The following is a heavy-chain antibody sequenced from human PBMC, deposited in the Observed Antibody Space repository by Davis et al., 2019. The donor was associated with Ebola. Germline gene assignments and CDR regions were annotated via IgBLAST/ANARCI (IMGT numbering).Heavy chain of an antibody. J-gene: IGHJ4*02. CDR1: GFTVSSNY. V-gene: IGHV3-33*08. CDR3: AIPDCSGANCYSVYIKN. CDR2: IWYDGSRK. Sequence: GESLKISCAASGFTVSSNYMSWVRQAPDKGLEWVAVIWYDGSRKYYGDSVKGRFTISRDNSNNLLYLRMNSLRAEDTAVYYCAIPDCSGANCYSVYIKNWGQGTLVTVSS. D-gene: IGHD2-15*01.